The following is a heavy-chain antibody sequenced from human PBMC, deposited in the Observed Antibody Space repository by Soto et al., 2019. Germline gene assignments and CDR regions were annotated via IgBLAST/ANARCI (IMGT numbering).Heavy chain of an antibody. J-gene: IGHJ4*02. D-gene: IGHD3-10*01. CDR1: GFSLSTSGVG. V-gene: IGHV2-5*02. CDR3: AHRGGFGELIY. CDR2: IYWDDNK. Sequence: QITLKESGPTLVKPTQTLTLTCTFSGFSLSTSGVGVGWIRQPPGKALEWLALIYWDDNKRYSPSLRGRLTITKDTSKNQVVLTMTNMDPVDTATYYCAHRGGFGELIYWGQGTLVTVSS.